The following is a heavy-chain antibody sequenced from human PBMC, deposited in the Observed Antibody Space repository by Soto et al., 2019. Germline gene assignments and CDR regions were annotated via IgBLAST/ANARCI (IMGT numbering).Heavy chain of an antibody. V-gene: IGHV4-61*08. J-gene: IGHJ5*02. CDR2: IYYSGNT. D-gene: IGHD5-18*01. CDR1: GGYVTTGAYY. Sequence: SETLSLSCPLSGGYVTTGAYYWSWVRHQSGKGLEWIGSIYYSGNTNYNPSLKSRVIISVDTSKNLFSLKLTSVTAADTTVYYCARIPVDTAMIYWLDPWGQGTLDTASS. CDR3: ARIPVDTAMIYWLDP.